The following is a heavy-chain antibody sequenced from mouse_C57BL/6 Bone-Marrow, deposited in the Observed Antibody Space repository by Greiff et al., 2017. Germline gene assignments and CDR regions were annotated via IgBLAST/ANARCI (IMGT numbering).Heavy chain of an antibody. D-gene: IGHD1-1*01. CDR3: PSFPNYYYGSSTFDY. CDR1: GYTFTDYY. Sequence: VQLQQPGPELVKPGASVKISCKASGYTFTDYYMNWVKQSHGQSLEWIGNINPNNGGTSYNQKFKGKATLTVDKSSSTAYMQLRSLPSEDSAVYYCPSFPNYYYGSSTFDYWGQGTTLSVSS. J-gene: IGHJ2*01. V-gene: IGHV1-26*01. CDR2: INPNNGGT.